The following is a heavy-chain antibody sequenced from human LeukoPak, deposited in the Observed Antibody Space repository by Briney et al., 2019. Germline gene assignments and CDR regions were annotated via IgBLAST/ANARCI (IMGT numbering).Heavy chain of an antibody. J-gene: IGHJ5*02. CDR1: GFTFSSYA. CDR2: ISGSGGST. CDR3: AKLISYGEDFDP. V-gene: IGHV3-23*01. Sequence: GSLRLSCAASGFTFSSYAMSWVRQAPGKGLEWVSAISGSGGSTYYADSVKGRFTISRDNSKNTLYLQMNSLRAEDTAVYYCAKLISYGEDFDPWGQGTLVTVSS. D-gene: IGHD4-17*01.